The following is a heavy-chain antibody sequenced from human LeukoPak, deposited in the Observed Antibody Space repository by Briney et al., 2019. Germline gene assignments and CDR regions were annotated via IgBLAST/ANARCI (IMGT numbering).Heavy chain of an antibody. CDR1: GFTFSSYS. CDR2: MSGSSNYI. J-gene: IGHJ4*02. CDR3: ARVGSTWSYFDY. D-gene: IGHD6-13*01. V-gene: IGHV3-21*01. Sequence: GGSLGLSCAASGFTFSSYSMNWVRQAPGKGLEWVSFMSGSSNYIYYADSVKGRFTISRDNAKNSLYLQMNRLRAEDTAVYYCARVGSTWSYFDYWGQGTLVTVSS.